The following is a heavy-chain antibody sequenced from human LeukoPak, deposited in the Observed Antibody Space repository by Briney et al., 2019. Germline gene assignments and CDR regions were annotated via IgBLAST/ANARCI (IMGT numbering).Heavy chain of an antibody. CDR3: ASVGIAVAGRYYYYGMDV. V-gene: IGHV1-18*04. CDR1: GYTFTGYY. J-gene: IGHJ6*02. D-gene: IGHD6-19*01. CDR2: ISAYNGNT. Sequence: ASVKVSCKASGYTFTGYYMHWVRQAPGQGLEWMGWISAYNGNTNYAQKLQGRVTMTTDTSTSTAYMELRSLRSDDTAVYYCASVGIAVAGRYYYYGMDVWGQGTTVTVSS.